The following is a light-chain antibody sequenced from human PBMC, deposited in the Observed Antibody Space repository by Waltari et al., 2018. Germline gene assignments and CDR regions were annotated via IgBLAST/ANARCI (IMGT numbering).Light chain of an antibody. CDR3: QHLNSYPLN. CDR2: VAS. V-gene: IGKV1-9*01. Sequence: DIYLTQSPSFLSASVGDSVTITCRASQDIPSYLAWYQLRPGQAPRLIIYVASKLQSGVPSRFSGSGTGTDFTLTISGLQPEDFATYYCQHLNSYPLNFGGGTKVEIK. CDR1: QDIPSY. J-gene: IGKJ4*01.